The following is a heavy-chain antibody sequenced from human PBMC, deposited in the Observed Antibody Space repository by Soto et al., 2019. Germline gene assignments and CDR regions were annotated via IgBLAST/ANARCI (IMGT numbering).Heavy chain of an antibody. Sequence: PGGSLRLSCAASGFTLSTYGMHWVRQAPGKGLEWVAVISYDESTQYYADSVKGRFTISRDNSKNTLYLQMNSLRTDDTAVYYCAKEYYHSSGFDYWGQGTLVTVSS. CDR1: GFTLSTYG. D-gene: IGHD3-22*01. V-gene: IGHV3-30*18. CDR2: ISYDESTQ. J-gene: IGHJ4*02. CDR3: AKEYYHSSGFDY.